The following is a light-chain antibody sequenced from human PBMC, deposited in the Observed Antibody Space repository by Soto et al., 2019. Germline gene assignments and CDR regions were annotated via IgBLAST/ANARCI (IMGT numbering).Light chain of an antibody. Sequence: QSAPSQPASVSGSPGQSITISCTGTSSDVGSSDLVSWYQQHPGKAPKLIIYEGSRRPSGVSNRFSGSKSGNTASLTISGLQAEDQADFFCCSYAGGGTFVVFGGGTQLTVL. J-gene: IGLJ2*01. CDR3: CSYAGGGTFVV. CDR2: EGS. CDR1: SSDVGSSDL. V-gene: IGLV2-23*03.